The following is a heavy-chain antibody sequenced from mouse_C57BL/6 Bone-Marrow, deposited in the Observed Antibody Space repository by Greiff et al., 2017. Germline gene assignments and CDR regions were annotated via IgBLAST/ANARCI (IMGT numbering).Heavy chain of an antibody. Sequence: VQLVESGPELVKPGASVKISCKASGYAFSSSWMNWVKQRPGKGLEWIGRIYPGDGDTNYNGKFKGKATLTADKSSSTAYMQLSSLTSEDSAVYFCAGLLRSYAMDYWGQGTSVTVSS. D-gene: IGHD1-1*01. CDR3: AGLLRSYAMDY. CDR1: GYAFSSSW. V-gene: IGHV1-82*01. J-gene: IGHJ4*01. CDR2: IYPGDGDT.